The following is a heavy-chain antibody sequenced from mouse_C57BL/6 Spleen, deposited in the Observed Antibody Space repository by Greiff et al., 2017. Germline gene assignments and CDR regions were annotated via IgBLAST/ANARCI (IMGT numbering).Heavy chain of an antibody. D-gene: IGHD2-1*01. J-gene: IGHJ3*01. CDR2: IDPNSGGT. V-gene: IGHV1-72*01. Sequence: QVQLQQPGAELVKPGASVKLSCKASGYTFTSYWMHWVKQRPGRGLEWIGRIDPNSGGTKYNEKFKSKATLTVDNPSSTAYMQLSSLTSEDSAVYYCARQGDGGKYEFAYWGQGTLVTVSA. CDR1: GYTFTSYW. CDR3: ARQGDGGKYEFAY.